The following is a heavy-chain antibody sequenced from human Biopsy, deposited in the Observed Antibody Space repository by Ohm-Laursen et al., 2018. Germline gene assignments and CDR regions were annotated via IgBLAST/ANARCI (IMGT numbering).Heavy chain of an antibody. CDR2: IGWDGANT. D-gene: IGHD4-11*01. Sequence: GSLRLSCAASGFSVADYAMHWVRQVSGKGLEWVSFIGWDGANTYYGGSVRGRFTISRGNDKNALYLQMNSLRLEDSGFYYCAKGSEKLQDAGGVDAWGQGTLVTVSS. CDR3: AKGSEKLQDAGGVDA. V-gene: IGHV3-43D*04. CDR1: GFSVADYA. J-gene: IGHJ5*02.